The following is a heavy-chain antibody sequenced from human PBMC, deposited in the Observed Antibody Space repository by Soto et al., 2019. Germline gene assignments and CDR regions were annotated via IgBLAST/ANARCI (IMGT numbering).Heavy chain of an antibody. J-gene: IGHJ4*02. D-gene: IGHD3-16*01. CDR1: GGSTSSDNY. V-gene: IGHV4-30-4*01. CDR3: AREGGESSDGLYYFDS. CDR2: IYYSGNT. Sequence: SETLSLTCTVSGGSTSSDNYWSWIRQPPGRGLEWIGHIYYSGNTDYNPSLKSRLAISIDTSKNQFSLRLSSVTAADTAVYFCAREGGESSDGLYYFDSWGQGSLVTVSS.